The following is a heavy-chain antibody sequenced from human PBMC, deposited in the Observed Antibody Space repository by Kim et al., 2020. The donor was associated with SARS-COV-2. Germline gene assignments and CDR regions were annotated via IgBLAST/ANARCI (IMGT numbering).Heavy chain of an antibody. CDR2: IRNTDGST. V-gene: IGHV3-23*01. J-gene: IGHJ6*01. D-gene: IGHD3-10*01. CDR1: GFNLSNYA. CDR3: AKFGRVLHV. Sequence: GGSLRLSCAASGFNLSNYAMAWVRQAPGTGLEWVSTIRNTDGSTYHADSVKGRFTISTDISDNTLHLQMNSLRAEDTAVYYCAKFGRVLHVWGRGTTVTV.